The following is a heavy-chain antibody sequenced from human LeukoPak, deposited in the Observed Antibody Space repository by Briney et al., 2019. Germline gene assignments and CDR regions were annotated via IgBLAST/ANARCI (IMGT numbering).Heavy chain of an antibody. CDR2: IRFDGSNE. CDR1: GFTFSSYG. J-gene: IGHJ4*02. CDR3: AKDLGTAPAFDY. D-gene: IGHD1/OR15-1a*01. V-gene: IGHV3-30*02. Sequence: GGSLRLSYAASGFTFSSYGMHWVRQAPGKGLEWVTFIRFDGSNEYYADSVKGRFTISRDNSMNTLYLQMNSLRAEDTAVYYCAKDLGTAPAFDYWGQGTLVTVSS.